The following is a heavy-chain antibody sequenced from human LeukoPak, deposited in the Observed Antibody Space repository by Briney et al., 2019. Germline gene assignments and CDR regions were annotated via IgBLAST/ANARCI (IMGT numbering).Heavy chain of an antibody. Sequence: SETLSLTCAVYGGSFSGYYWSWIRQPPGKGLEWIGEINHSGSTNYNPSLESRVTISVDTSENQFSLKLTSVTAADTAVYYCARVGDVPQSPFDPWGQGTLVSVSS. J-gene: IGHJ5*02. CDR1: GGSFSGYY. V-gene: IGHV4-34*01. CDR2: INHSGST. D-gene: IGHD3-16*01. CDR3: ARVGDVPQSPFDP.